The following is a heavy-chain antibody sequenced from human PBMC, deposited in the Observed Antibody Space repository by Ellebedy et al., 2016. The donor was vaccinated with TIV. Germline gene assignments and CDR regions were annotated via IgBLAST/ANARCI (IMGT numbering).Heavy chain of an antibody. J-gene: IGHJ5*02. Sequence: SQTLSLTCAISGDSVSSNSATWNWIRKSPSRGLEWLGRTYYRSKWYNDYAVSVKSRRTINPDTSKNQFPLQLNSVTPEDTAVYYSALSPRPGNNWFDPWGQGTLVTVSS. V-gene: IGHV6-1*01. CDR2: TYYRSKWYN. CDR3: ALSPRPGNNWFDP. CDR1: GDSVSSNSAT. D-gene: IGHD2-2*01.